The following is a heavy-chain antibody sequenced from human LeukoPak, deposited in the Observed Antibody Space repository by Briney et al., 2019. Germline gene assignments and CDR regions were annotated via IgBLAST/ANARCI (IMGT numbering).Heavy chain of an antibody. CDR3: ATNLAMTVGGNWFDP. D-gene: IGHD2-2*01. CDR1: GFTFSSYG. J-gene: IGHJ5*02. Sequence: GGSLRLSCAASGFTFSSYGMHWVRQAPGKGLEWVAFIRYDGSNKYYADSVKGRFTISRDNSKNTLYLQMNSLRAEDTAVYYCATNLAMTVGGNWFDPWGQGTLVTVSS. CDR2: IRYDGSNK. V-gene: IGHV3-30*02.